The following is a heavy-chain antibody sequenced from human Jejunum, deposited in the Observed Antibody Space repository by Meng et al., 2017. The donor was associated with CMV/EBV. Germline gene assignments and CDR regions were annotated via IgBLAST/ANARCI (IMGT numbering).Heavy chain of an antibody. D-gene: IGHD6-19*01. CDR2: IYWDDDK. CDR3: AHRREGYISGWDRGYFDY. J-gene: IGHJ4*02. CDR1: LSSSGVG. V-gene: IGHV2-5*02. Sequence: LSSSGVGVGWIRQVRGKAQEWRAVIYWDDDKSYSASLKNRLTITKDTSKYQVVLTMTNMDPVDTGTYYCAHRREGYISGWDRGYFDYWGQGTLVTVSS.